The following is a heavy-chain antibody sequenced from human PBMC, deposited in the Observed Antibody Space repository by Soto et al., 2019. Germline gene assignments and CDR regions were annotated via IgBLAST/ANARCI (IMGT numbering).Heavy chain of an antibody. CDR3: ARHFNDGFDY. V-gene: IGHV5-10-1*01. Sequence: GESLKISCKGSGYSFTSYWISWVRQMPGKGLEWMGRIDPSDSYTNYSPSFQGHVTISTDKSISTAYLEWSSLKASDTAIYYCARHFNDGFDYWGQGILVTVSS. J-gene: IGHJ4*02. CDR2: IDPSDSYT. D-gene: IGHD1-1*01. CDR1: GYSFTSYW.